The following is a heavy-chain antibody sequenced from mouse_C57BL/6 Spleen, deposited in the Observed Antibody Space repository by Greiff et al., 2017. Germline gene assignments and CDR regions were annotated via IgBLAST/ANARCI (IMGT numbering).Heavy chain of an antibody. CDR2: INPSNGGT. Sequence: LQPGTELVKPGASVKLSCKASGYTFTSYWMHWVKQRPGQGLEWIGNINPSNGGTNYNEKFKSKATLHVDKSSSTAYMQLSSLTAEDSAVYYCARGGPTMVTTTDWGQGTTLTVSS. V-gene: IGHV1-53*01. CDR3: ARGGPTMVTTTD. D-gene: IGHD2-9*01. CDR1: GYTFTSYW. J-gene: IGHJ2*01.